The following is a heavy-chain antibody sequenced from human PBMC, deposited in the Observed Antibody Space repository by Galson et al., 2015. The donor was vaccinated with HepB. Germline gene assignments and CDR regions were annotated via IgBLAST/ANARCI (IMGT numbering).Heavy chain of an antibody. J-gene: IGHJ3*02. CDR3: ARGGNAAFDI. Sequence: SLRLSCAASGFTFSSYSMNWVRQAPGKGLEWVSTISSSSSYIYYADSVKGRFTISRDNAKNSLYLQMNSLRAEDTAVYYCARGGNAAFDIWGQGTMVTVSS. CDR2: ISSSSSYI. CDR1: GFTFSSYS. V-gene: IGHV3-21*01. D-gene: IGHD4-23*01.